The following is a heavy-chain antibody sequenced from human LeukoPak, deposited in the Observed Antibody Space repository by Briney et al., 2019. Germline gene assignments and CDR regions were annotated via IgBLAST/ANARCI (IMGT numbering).Heavy chain of an antibody. D-gene: IGHD5-24*01. CDR2: IYSSGSS. V-gene: IGHV4-59*01. CDR1: RASPSNSY. Sequence: TSQTPSPTCTVSRASPSNSYWTASPQPPPKGVEWIGDIYSSGSSNYNPSHKSRATISLDTSKNHFSLKLISVTAADSAIYYCAAREDVYNFGSWWYFDLWGRGTLVTVSS. CDR3: AAREDVYNFGSWWYFDL. J-gene: IGHJ2*01.